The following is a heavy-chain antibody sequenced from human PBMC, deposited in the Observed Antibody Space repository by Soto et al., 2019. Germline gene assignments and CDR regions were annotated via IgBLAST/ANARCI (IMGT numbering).Heavy chain of an antibody. CDR3: ARVYSFVGGSGSYFWNAFDI. V-gene: IGHV1-69*06. Sequence: WASVKVSCKASGGTFSSYAISWVRQAPGQGLEWMGGIIPIFGTANYAQKFQGRVTITADKSTSTAYMELSSLRSEETAVYYCARVYSFVGGSGSYFWNAFDIWGQGTMVTVSS. CDR1: GGTFSSYA. J-gene: IGHJ3*02. D-gene: IGHD3-10*01. CDR2: IIPIFGTA.